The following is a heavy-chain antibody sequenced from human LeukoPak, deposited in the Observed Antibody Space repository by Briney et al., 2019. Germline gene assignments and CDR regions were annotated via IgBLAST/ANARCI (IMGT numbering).Heavy chain of an antibody. CDR3: ARVPGGLQSLDY. CDR1: GGTFSSYA. V-gene: IGHV1-69*06. Sequence: VASVKVSCKASGGTFSSYAISWVRQAPGQGLEWMGGIIPIFGTANYAQKFQGRVTITADKSTSTAYMELSSLRSEDTAVYYCARVPGGLQSLDYWGQGTLVTVSS. CDR2: IIPIFGTA. D-gene: IGHD5-24*01. J-gene: IGHJ4*02.